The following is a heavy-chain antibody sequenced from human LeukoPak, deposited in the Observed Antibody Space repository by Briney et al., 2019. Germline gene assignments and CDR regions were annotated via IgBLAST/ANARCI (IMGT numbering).Heavy chain of an antibody. Sequence: SVKVSCKASGGTFSSYAISWVRQAPGQGLEWMGGIIPIFGTANYAQKFQGRVTITTDESTSTAYMELSSLRSEDTAVYHCARDARYYYDSSGYYNFDYWGQGTLVTVSS. CDR2: IIPIFGTA. CDR1: GGTFSSYA. CDR3: ARDARYYYDSSGYYNFDY. V-gene: IGHV1-69*05. D-gene: IGHD3-22*01. J-gene: IGHJ4*02.